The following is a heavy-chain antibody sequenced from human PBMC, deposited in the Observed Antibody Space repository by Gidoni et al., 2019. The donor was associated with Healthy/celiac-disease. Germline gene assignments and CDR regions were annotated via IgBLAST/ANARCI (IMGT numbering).Heavy chain of an antibody. D-gene: IGHD2-15*01. CDR1: GYTFTSYG. CDR2: ISAYNGNT. J-gene: IGHJ6*02. V-gene: IGHV1-18*01. Sequence: QVQLVQSGAEVKKPGASVKVSCKASGYTFTSYGLSWVRQAPGQGLEWMGWISAYNGNTNYAQKLQGRVTMTTDTSTSTAYMELRSLRSDDTAVYYCARELAGYCSGGSCYSYYYYGMDVWGQGTTVTVSS. CDR3: ARELAGYCSGGSCYSYYYYGMDV.